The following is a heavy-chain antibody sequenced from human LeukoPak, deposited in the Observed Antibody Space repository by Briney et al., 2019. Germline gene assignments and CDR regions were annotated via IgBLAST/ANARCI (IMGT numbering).Heavy chain of an antibody. CDR2: ISGSAAAT. V-gene: IGHV3-23*01. CDR3: AQDIGWLQFAY. Sequence: PGGSLRLSCAASGFTFSTYGMTWVRQAPGKGLEWVSGISGSAAATFYGDSVKGRFTISRDNSKKMVYLQMNSLRGDDTAVYYCAQDIGWLQFAYWGQGTLVTVSS. CDR1: GFTFSTYG. D-gene: IGHD5-24*01. J-gene: IGHJ4*02.